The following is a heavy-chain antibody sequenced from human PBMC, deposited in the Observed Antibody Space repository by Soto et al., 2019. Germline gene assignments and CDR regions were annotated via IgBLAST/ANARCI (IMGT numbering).Heavy chain of an antibody. J-gene: IGHJ1*01. D-gene: IGHD3-10*01. CDR2: ISYAGNNK. CDR3: SRDYYGSGSYYLAY. V-gene: IGHV3-30*03. Sequence: SGGSLRLSCAASVFTFRNFVMHLVRQGPGKGLECVSVISYAGNNKYYADSVKGRFTISRDNSKNTMYLQMNSLRAEDTAVYYCSRDYYGSGSYYLAYWAQGTIVTVSS. CDR1: VFTFRNFV.